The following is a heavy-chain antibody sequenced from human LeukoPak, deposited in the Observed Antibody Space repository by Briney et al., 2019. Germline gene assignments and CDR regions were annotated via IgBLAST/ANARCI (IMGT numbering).Heavy chain of an antibody. CDR1: GFTFSSYE. Sequence: GSLRLSCAASGFTFSSYEMNWVRQAPGKGLEWVSYISSSGSTIYYADSVQGRFTVSRDNSKNALYLQMNSLTAADTAVYYCAKRGYDTGGYYGYFDYWGRGTLVTVSS. CDR2: ISSSGSTI. CDR3: AKRGYDTGGYYGYFDY. D-gene: IGHD3-22*01. J-gene: IGHJ4*02. V-gene: IGHV3-48*03.